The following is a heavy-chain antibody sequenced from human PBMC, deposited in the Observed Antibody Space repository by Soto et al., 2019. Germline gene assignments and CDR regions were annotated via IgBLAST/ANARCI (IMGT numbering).Heavy chain of an antibody. J-gene: IGHJ6*02. D-gene: IGHD2-2*02. CDR1: GGSVSSGGYY. CDR3: ARGVGYCSSTSCYTAYYGMDV. CDR2: IYYSGST. V-gene: IGHV4-31*03. Sequence: SETLSLTCTVSGGSVSSGGYYWNWIRQHPGKGLEWIGYIYYSGSTYYNPSLKSRVTISVDTSKNQFSLKLSSVTAADTAVYYCARGVGYCSSTSCYTAYYGMDVWGHGTTVTVSS.